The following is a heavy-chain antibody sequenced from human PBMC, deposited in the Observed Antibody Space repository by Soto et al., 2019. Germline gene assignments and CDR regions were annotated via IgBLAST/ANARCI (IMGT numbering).Heavy chain of an antibody. D-gene: IGHD1-26*01. Sequence: PGGSLRLSCAASGFTFSNFWMSWLRQAPGKGLEWVANIKQDGSEKYFVDSVKGRFTISRDNAKNSLYLQMNSLRAEDTAVYYCARGSGSYYLHWGQGT. J-gene: IGHJ4*02. CDR3: ARGSGSYYLH. CDR1: GFTFSNFW. V-gene: IGHV3-7*01. CDR2: IKQDGSEK.